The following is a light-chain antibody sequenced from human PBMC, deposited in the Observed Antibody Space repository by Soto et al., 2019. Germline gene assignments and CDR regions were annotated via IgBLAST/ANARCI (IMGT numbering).Light chain of an antibody. Sequence: EIVLTQSPGPLSLSPGERATLSCRASQTVSSSYLAWYQQKPGQAPRLLIYGVSSSATGIPDRFSGSGSGTDFTLTISRLEPEDFAVYYCQQYGSSPYTFGQGTKLEIK. CDR1: QTVSSSY. CDR3: QQYGSSPYT. J-gene: IGKJ2*01. V-gene: IGKV3-20*01. CDR2: GVS.